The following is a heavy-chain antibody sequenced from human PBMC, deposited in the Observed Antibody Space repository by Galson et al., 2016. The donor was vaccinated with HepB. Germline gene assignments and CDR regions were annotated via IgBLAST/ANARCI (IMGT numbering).Heavy chain of an antibody. Sequence: SLRLSCAVAGFIFSSYAMSWFRQAPGKGLGWVSSISGGGDSTFYADSVKGRFSISRDNSKNTLYLQLNSLRADDTAVYYCAKGNIDYLPAAPYAWGQGTLVTVSS. J-gene: IGHJ5*02. CDR1: GFIFSSYA. V-gene: IGHV3-23*01. CDR2: ISGGGDST. CDR3: AKGNIDYLPAAPYA. D-gene: IGHD2-2*01.